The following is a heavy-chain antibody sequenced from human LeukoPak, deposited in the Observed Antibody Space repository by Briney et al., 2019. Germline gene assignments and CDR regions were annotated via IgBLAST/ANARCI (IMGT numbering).Heavy chain of an antibody. CDR1: GFTFSSYA. J-gene: IGHJ2*01. CDR3: AKDSYSSSSVKWYFDL. CDR2: ISGSGGST. V-gene: IGHV3-23*01. D-gene: IGHD6-6*01. Sequence: GRSLRLSCAASGFTFSSYAMSWVRQAPGKGLEWVSAISGSGGSTYYADSVKGRFTISRDNSKNTLYLQMNSLRAEDTAVYYCAKDSYSSSSVKWYFDLWGRGTLVTVSS.